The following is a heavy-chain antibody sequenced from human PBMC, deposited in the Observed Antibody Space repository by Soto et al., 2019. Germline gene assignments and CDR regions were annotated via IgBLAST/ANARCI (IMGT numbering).Heavy chain of an antibody. V-gene: IGHV1-18*01. J-gene: IGHJ6*03. Sequence: ASVKVSCKASGYSFTSYGISWVRQAPGQGLEWMGWISAYNGNTNYAQKLQGRVTMTTDTSTSTAYMELRSLRSEDTAVYYCARVNGAGYYYYYMDVWGKGTTVTVSS. CDR1: GYSFTSYG. D-gene: IGHD2-8*01. CDR3: ARVNGAGYYYYYMDV. CDR2: ISAYNGNT.